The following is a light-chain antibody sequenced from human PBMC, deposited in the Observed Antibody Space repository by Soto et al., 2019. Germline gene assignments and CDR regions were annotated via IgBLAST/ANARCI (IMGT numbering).Light chain of an antibody. V-gene: IGKV1-39*01. J-gene: IGKJ2*01. Sequence: IQLTQSPSSLSASVGDRVTLTCRARQSINIYLNWYQQKPGKAPTLLISAASSLQSGVPSRCSGGGSRTDFTLTISSLQTEDFATYYWQQSYRSPYTFGQGTKLEIK. CDR1: QSINIY. CDR2: AAS. CDR3: QQSYRSPYT.